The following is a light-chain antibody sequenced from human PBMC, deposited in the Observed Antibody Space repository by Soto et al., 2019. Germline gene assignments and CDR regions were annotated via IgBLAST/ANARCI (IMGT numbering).Light chain of an antibody. CDR3: CSYAGSYTSQV. CDR1: SSCAGGYKE. V-gene: IGLV2-11*01. Sequence: QSALTQPRSVSGSPGQSVTLSCTGTSSCAGGYKEVSWYEQQANKAPQRGLYDVSKRTSGVPDRFSGPKSGNTASLTISGLQAEDEADYYCCSYAGSYTSQVFGTGTKVTVL. CDR2: DVS. J-gene: IGLJ1*01.